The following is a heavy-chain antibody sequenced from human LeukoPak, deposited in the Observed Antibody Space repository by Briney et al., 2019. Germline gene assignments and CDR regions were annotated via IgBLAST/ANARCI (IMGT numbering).Heavy chain of an antibody. CDR2: ISGSGGST. Sequence: GGSLRLSCAASGFTFSSYAMSWVRQAPGKGLKWVPAISGSGGSTYYADSVKGRFTISRDNSKNTLFLQMNSLRAEDTAVYYCAKGQYSSSSGYFDYWGQGTLVTVSS. CDR3: AKGQYSSSSGYFDY. CDR1: GFTFSSYA. V-gene: IGHV3-23*01. J-gene: IGHJ4*02. D-gene: IGHD6-6*01.